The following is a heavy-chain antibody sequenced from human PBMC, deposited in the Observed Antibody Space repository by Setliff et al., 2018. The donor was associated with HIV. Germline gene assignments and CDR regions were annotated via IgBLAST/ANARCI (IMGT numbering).Heavy chain of an antibody. J-gene: IGHJ1*01. V-gene: IGHV4-61*02. D-gene: IGHD2-15*01. CDR2: IYSSGST. Sequence: SETLSLTCTVSGGSISSRSYYWSWIRQPAGRALEWIGRIYSSGSTNYNPSLKSRVKMSIDTSKNQFSLKLSSVTAADTAVYFCARDPYCSGDGCFRYYQHWGRGTLVTVSS. CDR3: ARDPYCSGDGCFRYYQH. CDR1: GGSISSRSYY.